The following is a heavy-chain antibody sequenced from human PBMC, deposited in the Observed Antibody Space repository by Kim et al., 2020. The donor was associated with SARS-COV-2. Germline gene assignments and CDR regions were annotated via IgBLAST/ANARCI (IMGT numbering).Heavy chain of an antibody. CDR3: TRPRPNLRFLEWVFDY. CDR1: GFTFSGSA. J-gene: IGHJ4*02. D-gene: IGHD3-3*01. CDR2: IRSKANSYAT. V-gene: IGHV3-73*01. Sequence: GGSLRLSCAASGFTFSGSAMHWVRQASGKGLEWVGRIRSKANSYATAYAASVKGRFTISRDDSKNTAYLQMNSLKTEDTAVYYCTRPRPNLRFLEWVFDYWGQGTLVTVSS.